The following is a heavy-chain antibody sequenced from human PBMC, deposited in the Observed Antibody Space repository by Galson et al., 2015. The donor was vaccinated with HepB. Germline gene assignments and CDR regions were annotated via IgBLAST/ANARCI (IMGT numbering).Heavy chain of an antibody. D-gene: IGHD3-10*01. CDR3: VSPGVSDGSGSYCPLRYGMDV. V-gene: IGHV3-30*04. Sequence: SLRLSCAASGFTFSSYAMHWVRQAPGKGLEWVAVISYDGSNKYYADSVKGRFTISRDNSKNTLYMQMNSLRAEDTAVYYCVSPGVSDGSGSYCPLRYGMDVWGQGTTVTVSS. J-gene: IGHJ6*02. CDR2: ISYDGSNK. CDR1: GFTFSSYA.